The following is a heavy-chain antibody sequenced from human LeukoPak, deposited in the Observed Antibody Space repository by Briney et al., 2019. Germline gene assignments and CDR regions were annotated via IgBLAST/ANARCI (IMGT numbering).Heavy chain of an antibody. Sequence: SQTLSLTCTVSGGSISSYYWTWIRQPPGKGLKWIGCIYSSGSTNYNPSLKSRLTISLDTSKNQSSLKLTSVTAADTAVYYCARGGDYSGPLGFWGQGTLVTVSS. V-gene: IGHV4-4*09. CDR1: GGSISSYY. CDR3: ARGGDYSGPLGF. D-gene: IGHD4/OR15-4a*01. J-gene: IGHJ4*02. CDR2: IYSSGST.